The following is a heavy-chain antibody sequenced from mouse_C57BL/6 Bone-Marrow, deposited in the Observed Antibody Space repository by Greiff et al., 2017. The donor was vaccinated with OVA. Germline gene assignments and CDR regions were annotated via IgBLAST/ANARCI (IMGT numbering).Heavy chain of an antibody. V-gene: IGHV1-52*01. CDR1: GYTFTSYW. J-gene: IGHJ2*01. Sequence: QVQLQQPGAELVRPGSSVKLSCKASGYTFTSYWMHWVKQRPIQGLEWIGNIDPSDSETHYNQKFKDKATLTVDKSSSTAYMQLSSLTSEDSAVYYCARRGAEDYFDYWGQGTTRTGSS. CDR2: IDPSDSET. CDR3: ARRGAEDYFDY.